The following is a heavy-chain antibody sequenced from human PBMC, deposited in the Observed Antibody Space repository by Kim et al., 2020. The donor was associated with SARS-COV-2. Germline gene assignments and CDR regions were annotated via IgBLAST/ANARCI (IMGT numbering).Heavy chain of an antibody. CDR3: ARVWRGYSYGLMDV. CDR2: IYSGGST. Sequence: GGSLRLSCAASGFTVSSNYMSWVRQAPGKGLEWVSVIYSGGSTYYADSVKGRFTISRDNSKNTLYLQMNSLRAEDTAVYYCARVWRGYSYGLMDVWGQGTTVTVSS. D-gene: IGHD5-18*01. CDR1: GFTVSSNY. J-gene: IGHJ6*02. V-gene: IGHV3-53*01.